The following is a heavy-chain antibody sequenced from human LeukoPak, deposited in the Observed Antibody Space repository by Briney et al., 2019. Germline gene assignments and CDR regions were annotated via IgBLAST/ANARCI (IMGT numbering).Heavy chain of an antibody. Sequence: PGGSLRPSCAASGFTVSSNYMSWVRQAPGKGLEWVSVIYSGGSTYYADSVKGRFTISRDNSKNTLYLQMNSLRAEDTAVYYCARVPKWQQLSYYYYGMDVWGQGTTVTVSS. CDR1: GFTVSSNY. J-gene: IGHJ6*02. V-gene: IGHV3-66*01. D-gene: IGHD6-13*01. CDR2: IYSGGST. CDR3: ARVPKWQQLSYYYYGMDV.